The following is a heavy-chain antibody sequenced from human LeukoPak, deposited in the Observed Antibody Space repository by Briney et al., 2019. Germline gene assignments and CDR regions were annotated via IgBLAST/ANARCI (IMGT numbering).Heavy chain of an antibody. Sequence: SETLSLTCAVSGGFFRGYYWKWIRQPPGKGLEWIGEINHSGRANYNPSLMSRVTISLDTSKNHFSLNLSSVTAADTAVYYCARGQGTVTTHWGQGTLVTVSS. J-gene: IGHJ4*02. CDR1: GGFFRGYY. CDR3: ARGQGTVTTH. V-gene: IGHV4-34*01. D-gene: IGHD4-11*01. CDR2: INHSGRA.